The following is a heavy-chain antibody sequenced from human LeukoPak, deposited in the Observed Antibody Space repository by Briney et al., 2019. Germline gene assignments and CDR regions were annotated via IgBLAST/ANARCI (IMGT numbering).Heavy chain of an antibody. V-gene: IGHV3-23*01. Sequence: GGSLRLSCAASGFTFSTYAMSWVRQAPGKGLEWVEAISGGIMINTYYTDSVKGRFTISRDNSKNTLYLQMNSLRDDDTAVYYCAKDPVVGAPHVFDIWGQGIMVTVSS. J-gene: IGHJ3*02. CDR1: GFTFSTYA. CDR2: ISGGIMINT. CDR3: AKDPVVGAPHVFDI. D-gene: IGHD3-16*02.